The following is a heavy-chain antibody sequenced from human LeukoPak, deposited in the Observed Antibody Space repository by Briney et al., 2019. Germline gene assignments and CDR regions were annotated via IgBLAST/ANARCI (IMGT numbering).Heavy chain of an antibody. CDR2: IIPIFGTA. Sequence: SVKVSCKASGGTFSSYAISWVRQAPGQGLEWMGGIIPIFGTANYAQKFQGRVTITADESTSTAYMELSSLRSEDTAVYYCARHIVVVPAAMISWIVYGTDVWGQGTTVTVSS. J-gene: IGHJ6*02. CDR3: ARHIVVVPAAMISWIVYGTDV. V-gene: IGHV1-69*13. D-gene: IGHD2-2*01. CDR1: GGTFSSYA.